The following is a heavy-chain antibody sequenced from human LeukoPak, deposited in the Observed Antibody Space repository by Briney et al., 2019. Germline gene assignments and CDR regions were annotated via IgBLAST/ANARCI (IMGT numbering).Heavy chain of an antibody. CDR2: IHPNSGNT. D-gene: IGHD2-15*01. J-gene: IGHJ3*02. Sequence: ASVKVSCKASGYTFTAYDINWVRQATGQALEWMGWIHPNSGNTGRAQKFQGRVTITVNTSISTAYMDFSNVRREATAVYYCARGKAGDSGGHRAFDIWGQGTLVTVSS. CDR3: ARGKAGDSGGHRAFDI. V-gene: IGHV1-8*01. CDR1: GYTFTAYD.